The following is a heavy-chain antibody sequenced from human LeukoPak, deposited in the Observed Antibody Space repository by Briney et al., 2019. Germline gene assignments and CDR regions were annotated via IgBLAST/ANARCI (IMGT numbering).Heavy chain of an antibody. D-gene: IGHD1-26*01. Sequence: PSETLSLTCTVSGGSISSSSYYWGWIRQPPGKGLEWIGSIYYSGSTHYNPSLKSRVTISVDTSKNQFSLKLSSVTAADTAVYYCARGPRVGATCAFDIWGQGTMVTVSS. V-gene: IGHV4-39*01. CDR3: ARGPRVGATCAFDI. J-gene: IGHJ3*02. CDR2: IYYSGST. CDR1: GGSISSSSYY.